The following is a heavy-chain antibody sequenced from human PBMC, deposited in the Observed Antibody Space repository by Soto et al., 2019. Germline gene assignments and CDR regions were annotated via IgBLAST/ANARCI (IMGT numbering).Heavy chain of an antibody. CDR1: GGSISSGYYY. Sequence: QVQMQESCPGLVKPSQTLSLTCTVSGGSISSGYYYWNWIRQPPGKGLEWLGYIFYSGTTQYNPSLKSRVTISADTSKNHVTLELTSVTAADTAVYYCARNFYEDVAYPTDAFDLWGQGTLITVSS. D-gene: IGHD3-16*01. V-gene: IGHV4-30-4*01. CDR3: ARNFYEDVAYPTDAFDL. CDR2: IFYSGTT. J-gene: IGHJ3*01.